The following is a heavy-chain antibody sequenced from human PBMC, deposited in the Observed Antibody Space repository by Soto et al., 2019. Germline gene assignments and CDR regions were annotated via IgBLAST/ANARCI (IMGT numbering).Heavy chain of an antibody. V-gene: IGHV3-30*18. CDR1: GFTFSSYG. J-gene: IGHJ4*02. Sequence: GGSLRLSCAASGFTFSSYGMHWVRQAPGKGLEWVAVISYDGSNKYYADSVKGRFTISRDNSKNTLYLQMNSLRAEDTAVYYCAKDTRSHYFDYWGQGTLVTVSS. CDR2: ISYDGSNK. CDR3: AKDTRSHYFDY.